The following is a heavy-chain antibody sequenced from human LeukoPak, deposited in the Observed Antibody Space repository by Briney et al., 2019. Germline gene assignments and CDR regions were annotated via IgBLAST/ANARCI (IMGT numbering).Heavy chain of an antibody. D-gene: IGHD5-12*01. CDR2: IYYSGST. J-gene: IGHJ4*02. CDR3: ARDGSLGY. Sequence: SETLSLTCTVSNDSISSYYWSWIRQPPGKGLEWIGYIYYSGSTNYNPSLKSRVTISVDTSKNQFSLKLNSVTAADTAVYYCARDGSLGYWGQGTLIIVSS. CDR1: NDSISSYY. V-gene: IGHV4-59*12.